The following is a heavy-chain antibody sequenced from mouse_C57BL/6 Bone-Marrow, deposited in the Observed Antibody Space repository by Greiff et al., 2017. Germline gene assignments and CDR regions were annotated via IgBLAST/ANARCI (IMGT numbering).Heavy chain of an antibody. V-gene: IGHV5-17*01. CDR1: GFTFSDYG. J-gene: IGHJ3*01. CDR2: ISSGSSTI. CDR3: ARGTCGSSFAY. D-gene: IGHD1-1*01. Sequence: EVKLVESGGGLVKPGGSLKLSCAASGFTFSDYGMHWVRQAPEKGLEWVAYISSGSSTIYYADTVKGRFTISRDNAKNTLFLQMTRLRSEDTAMYYCARGTCGSSFAYWGQGTLVTVSA.